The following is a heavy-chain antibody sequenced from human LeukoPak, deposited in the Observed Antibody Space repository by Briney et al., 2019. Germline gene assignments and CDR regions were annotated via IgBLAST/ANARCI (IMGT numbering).Heavy chain of an antibody. Sequence: PSETLSLTCAVYGGSFSGYYWSWIRQPPGKGLEWIGEINHSGSTNYNPSLKSRDTISVDTSKNQFSLKLSSVTAADTAVYYCARGPASRYCSSTSCYLRNYYYGMDVWGQGTTVTVSS. CDR3: ARGPASRYCSSTSCYLRNYYYGMDV. D-gene: IGHD2-2*01. CDR1: GGSFSGYY. J-gene: IGHJ6*02. CDR2: INHSGST. V-gene: IGHV4-34*01.